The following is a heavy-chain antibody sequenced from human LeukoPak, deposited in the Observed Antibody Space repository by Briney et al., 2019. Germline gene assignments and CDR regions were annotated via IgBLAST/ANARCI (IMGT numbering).Heavy chain of an antibody. Sequence: PGGSLRLSCVASGFAFNIYSMNWVRQAPGKGLEWVANIKQDGSEKYYVDSVKGRFTISRDNAKNSLYLQMNSLRAEDTAVYYCASSYGDYAMGYGMDVWGQGTTVTVSS. D-gene: IGHD4-17*01. J-gene: IGHJ6*02. CDR3: ASSYGDYAMGYGMDV. CDR1: GFAFNIYS. CDR2: IKQDGSEK. V-gene: IGHV3-7*01.